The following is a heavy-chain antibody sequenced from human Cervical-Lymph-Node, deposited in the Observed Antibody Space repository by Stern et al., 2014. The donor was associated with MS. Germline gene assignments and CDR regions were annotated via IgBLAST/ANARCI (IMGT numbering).Heavy chain of an antibody. CDR3: AKDWEYDGDIGWYSDV. Sequence: VQLVASGGGVVQPGRSLRVSCAASGFDFSHYGMNWVRPAPGKGLEWVAFISYDVSTKYYADSVKGRFTISRDNSNDMVYLQMDSLRTEDTAVYYCAKDWEYDGDIGWYSDVWGRGTLVTASS. CDR1: GFDFSHYG. D-gene: IGHD4-17*01. CDR2: ISYDVSTK. J-gene: IGHJ2*01. V-gene: IGHV3-30*18.